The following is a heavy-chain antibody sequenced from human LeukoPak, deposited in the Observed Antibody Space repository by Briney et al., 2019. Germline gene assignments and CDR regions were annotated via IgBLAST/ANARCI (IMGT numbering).Heavy chain of an antibody. D-gene: IGHD3-10*01. CDR2: ISAYNGNT. J-gene: IGHJ4*02. CDR3: ARDKGRVRGVDPFDY. Sequence: ASVKVSCKASGYTFTSYGISWVRQAPGQGLEWMGWISAYNGNTNYAQKLQGRVTMTTDTSTSTAYMELRSLRSDDTAVYYCARDKGRVRGVDPFDYWGQGTLVTVSS. CDR1: GYTFTSYG. V-gene: IGHV1-18*01.